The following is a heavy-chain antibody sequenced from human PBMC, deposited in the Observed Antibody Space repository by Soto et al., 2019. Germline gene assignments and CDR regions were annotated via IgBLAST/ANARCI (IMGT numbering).Heavy chain of an antibody. CDR2: IIPIFGTA. V-gene: IGHV1-69*05. CDR3: ARDPRLMITFGGVIANWFDP. CDR1: GVTFSNDA. Sequence: ASVKVSCKASGVTFSNDAISWVRQAPGQGLEWMGGIIPIFGTANNAQKLQGRVTMTTDTSTSTAYMELRSLRSDDTAVYYCARDPRLMITFGGVIANWFDPWGQGTLVTVSS. J-gene: IGHJ5*02. D-gene: IGHD3-16*02.